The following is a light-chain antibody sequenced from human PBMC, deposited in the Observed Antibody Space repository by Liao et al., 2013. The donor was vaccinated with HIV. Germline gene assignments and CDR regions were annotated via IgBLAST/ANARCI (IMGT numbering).Light chain of an antibody. Sequence: SYELTQPPSVSVAPGETATITCGGNNIGSLSVHWYQQKPGQAPVLVIYYDSDRPSGIPERFSGSNSGNTATLTISRVEAGDEADYYCQVWDSSSDKVFGGGTKLTVL. J-gene: IGLJ2*01. CDR2: YDS. V-gene: IGLV3-21*01. CDR3: QVWDSSSDKV. CDR1: NIGSLS.